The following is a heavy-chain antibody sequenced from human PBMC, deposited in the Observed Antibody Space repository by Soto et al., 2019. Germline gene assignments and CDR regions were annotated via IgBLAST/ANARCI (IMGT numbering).Heavy chain of an antibody. V-gene: IGHV4-31*03. D-gene: IGHD3-10*01. CDR3: ARDPGTALHNWFDP. Sequence: SETLSLTCTVSGGSISSGGYYWSWIRQHPGKGLEWIGYIYYSGSTYYNPSLKSRVAISVDTSKNQFSLKLSSVTAADTAVYYCARDPGTALHNWFDPWGQGTLVTVSS. CDR1: GGSISSGGYY. J-gene: IGHJ5*02. CDR2: IYYSGST.